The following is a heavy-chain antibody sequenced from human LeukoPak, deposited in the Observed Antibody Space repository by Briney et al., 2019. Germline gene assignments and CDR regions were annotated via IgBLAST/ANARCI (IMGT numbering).Heavy chain of an antibody. D-gene: IGHD6-19*01. V-gene: IGHV1-18*01. J-gene: IGHJ4*02. CDR1: GYTFTSYG. CDR3: ARKERIAVAGPYGPVTYY. CDR2: ISAYNGNT. Sequence: ASVKVSRKASGYTFTSYGISWVRQAPGQGLEWMGWISAYNGNTNYAQKLQGRVTMTTDTSTSTAYMELRSLRSDDTAVYYCARKERIAVAGPYGPVTYYWGQGTLVTVSS.